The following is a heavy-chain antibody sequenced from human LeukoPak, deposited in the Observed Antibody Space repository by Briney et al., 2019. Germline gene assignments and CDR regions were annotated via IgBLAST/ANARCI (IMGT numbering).Heavy chain of an antibody. CDR1: GYSISSGYY. CDR3: ARGLSRTRPRYCSGGSCGGMDV. J-gene: IGHJ6*02. D-gene: IGHD2-15*01. V-gene: IGHV4-38-2*02. Sequence: SETLSLTCTVSGYSISSGYYWGWIRQPPGKGLEWIGSINHSGSTNYNPSLKSRVTISVDTSKNQFSLKLSSVTAADTAVYYCARGLSRTRPRYCSGGSCGGMDVWGQGTTVTVSS. CDR2: INHSGST.